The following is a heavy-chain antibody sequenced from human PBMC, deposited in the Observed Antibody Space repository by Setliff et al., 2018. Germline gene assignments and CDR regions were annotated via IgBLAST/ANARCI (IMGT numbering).Heavy chain of an antibody. CDR1: DDSISSRHYY. CDR3: ARENGYCSGGACYFMFDY. Sequence: PSETLSLTCTVSDDSISSRHYYWSWIRQPPGKGLEWIGYIHFSGTTNYNPSLKSRVTLSLDTSKNQFSLELSSVTAADTAMYYCARENGYCSGGACYFMFDYWGQGTLVTVSS. CDR2: IHFSGTT. V-gene: IGHV4-61*01. D-gene: IGHD2-15*01. J-gene: IGHJ4*02.